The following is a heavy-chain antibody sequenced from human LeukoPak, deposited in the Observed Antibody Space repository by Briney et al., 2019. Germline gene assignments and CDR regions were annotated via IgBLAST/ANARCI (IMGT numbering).Heavy chain of an antibody. CDR3: ARLYGGNSWGAFDI. Sequence: SVKVSCKASGGTFSSYAISWVRQAPGQGLEWMGRIIPILGIANYAQKFQGRVTITADKSTSTAYMELSSLRSEDTAVYYCARLYGGNSWGAFDIRGQGTMVTVSS. CDR1: GGTFSSYA. V-gene: IGHV1-69*04. J-gene: IGHJ3*02. D-gene: IGHD4-23*01. CDR2: IIPILGIA.